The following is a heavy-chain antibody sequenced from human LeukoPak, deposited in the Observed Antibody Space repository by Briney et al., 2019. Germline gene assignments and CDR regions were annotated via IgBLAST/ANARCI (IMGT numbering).Heavy chain of an antibody. D-gene: IGHD3-10*01. J-gene: IGHJ6*02. Sequence: RPSETLSLTCTVSGGSISSYYWSWIRQPAGKGLEWIGRIYTSGSTNYNPSLKSRVTMSVDTSKNQFSLKLSSVTAADTAVYYCARGHHYYGSGSFGMDVWGQGTPVTVSS. V-gene: IGHV4-4*07. CDR2: IYTSGST. CDR3: ARGHHYYGSGSFGMDV. CDR1: GGSISSYY.